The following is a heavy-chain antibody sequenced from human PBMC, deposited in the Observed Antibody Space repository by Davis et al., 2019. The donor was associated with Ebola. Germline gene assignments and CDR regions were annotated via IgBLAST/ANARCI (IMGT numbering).Heavy chain of an antibody. CDR3: ARGNYGDYIVLYYYNMDV. V-gene: IGHV4-59*01. Sequence: MPSETLSLTCTVSGGSINNYFWSWIRQPPGKGLEWIGNIHYLGNTNYNPSLNSRVTMSVDTSKNQFSLKLSSVTAADTAVYYCARGNYGDYIVLYYYNMDVWGQGTTVTVSS. D-gene: IGHD4-17*01. CDR1: GGSINNYF. J-gene: IGHJ6*02. CDR2: IHYLGNT.